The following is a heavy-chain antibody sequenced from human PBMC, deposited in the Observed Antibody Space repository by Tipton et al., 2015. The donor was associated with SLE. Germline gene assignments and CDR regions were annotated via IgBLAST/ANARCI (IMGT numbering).Heavy chain of an antibody. Sequence: TLSLTCSVSGVSTSGYYCSWIRQPPGKGLEWVGFIYHNGATKYNPSLKNRLSISIDTTKNQFSLKLTSVTAADSAVYYCARRGSWWYFDLWGRGTLVTVSS. CDR3: ARRGSWWYFDL. J-gene: IGHJ2*01. D-gene: IGHD1-26*01. CDR2: IYHNGAT. CDR1: GVSTSGYY. V-gene: IGHV4-59*01.